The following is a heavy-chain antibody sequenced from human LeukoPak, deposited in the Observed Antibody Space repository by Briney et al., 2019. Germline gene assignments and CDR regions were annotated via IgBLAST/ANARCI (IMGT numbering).Heavy chain of an antibody. CDR3: ARDGKGRGRYYYGMDV. CDR2: IYYSGGT. V-gene: IGHV4-59*01. Sequence: SETLSLTCTVSGGSISSYYWSWIRQPPGKGLEWIGYIYYSGGTNYNPSLKSRVTISVDTSKNQFSLKLSSVTAADTAVYYCARDGKGRGRYYYGMDVWGQGTTVAVSS. D-gene: IGHD3-16*01. J-gene: IGHJ6*02. CDR1: GGSISSYY.